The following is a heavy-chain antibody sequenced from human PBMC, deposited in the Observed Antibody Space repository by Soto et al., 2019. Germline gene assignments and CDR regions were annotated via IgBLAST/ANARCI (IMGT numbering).Heavy chain of an antibody. J-gene: IGHJ1*01. V-gene: IGHV3-23*01. CDR1: GFTFRSYA. CDR2: ISGSGGST. CDR3: ARSLSSSWYAGYFQH. Sequence: EVQLLESGGGLVQPGGSLRLSCAASGFTFRSYAMSWVRQAPGKGLEWVSAISGSGGSTYYADSVKGRFTISRDNSKNTLYLQMNSLRAEDTAVYYCARSLSSSWYAGYFQHWGQGTLVTVSS. D-gene: IGHD6-13*01.